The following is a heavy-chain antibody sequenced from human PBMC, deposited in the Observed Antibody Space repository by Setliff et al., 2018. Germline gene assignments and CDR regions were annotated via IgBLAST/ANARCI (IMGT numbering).Heavy chain of an antibody. CDR1: GGSISSSSYY. V-gene: IGHV4-39*07. CDR2: IYYSGST. Sequence: SETLSLTCTVSGGSISSSSYYWGWIRQPPGKGLEWIGSIYYSGSTYYNPSLKSRVTISVDTSKNQFSLKVKYVTAADTALYYCTVYNTGSSKDHYWGQGTPVTVSS. CDR3: TVYNTGSSKDHY. D-gene: IGHD2-8*02. J-gene: IGHJ4*02.